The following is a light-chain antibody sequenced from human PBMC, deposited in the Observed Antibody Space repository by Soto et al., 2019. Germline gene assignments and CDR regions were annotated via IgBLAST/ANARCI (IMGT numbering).Light chain of an antibody. V-gene: IGKV1-39*01. CDR1: QSISSY. CDR3: QQTYSTPPT. Sequence: DIQMTQSPSSLSASVGDRVTINCRASQSISSYLNWYQQKPGKAPNLLIYAASSLQSGVPSRFSGSGSGTDFTLTISSLQPEDFATYYCQQTYSTPPTFGGGTKVEIK. J-gene: IGKJ4*01. CDR2: AAS.